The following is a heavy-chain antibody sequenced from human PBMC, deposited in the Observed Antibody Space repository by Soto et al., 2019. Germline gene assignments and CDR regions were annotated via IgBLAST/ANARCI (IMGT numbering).Heavy chain of an antibody. Sequence: ASVKVSCKASGYTFTSYYMHWVRQAPGQGLEWMGIINPSGGSTSYAQKFQGRVTMTRDTSTSTVYMELSSLRSEDTAVYYCARALPKYYYGTGSYFSKGGWDTFIDYWGQGTLITV. CDR3: ARALPKYYYGTGSYFSKGGWDTFIDY. V-gene: IGHV1-46*03. CDR1: GYTFTSYY. D-gene: IGHD3-10*01. CDR2: INPSGGST. J-gene: IGHJ4*02.